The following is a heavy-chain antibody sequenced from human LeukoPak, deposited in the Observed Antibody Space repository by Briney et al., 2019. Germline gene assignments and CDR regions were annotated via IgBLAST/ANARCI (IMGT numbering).Heavy chain of an antibody. Sequence: GGSLRLSRAASGFTFSSYAMSWVRQAPGKGLEWVPAISGSGGSTYYADSVKGRFTISRDNSKNTLYLQMNSLRAEDKAVYYCAKGLIASEIDYWGQGTLVTVSS. V-gene: IGHV3-23*01. D-gene: IGHD6-13*01. J-gene: IGHJ4*02. CDR3: AKGLIASEIDY. CDR2: ISGSGGST. CDR1: GFTFSSYA.